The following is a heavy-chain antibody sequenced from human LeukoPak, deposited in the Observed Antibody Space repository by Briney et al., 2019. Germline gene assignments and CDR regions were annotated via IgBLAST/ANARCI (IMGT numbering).Heavy chain of an antibody. J-gene: IGHJ4*02. V-gene: IGHV3-64D*09. D-gene: IGHD1-26*01. CDR3: VRDVGGSYAFDY. CDR1: GFTFSRYA. CDR2: INDNGGRT. Sequence: GGSLRLSCSASGFTFSRYAMHWVRRAPGKGLEYVSGINDNGGRTHYGDSVKGRFSISRDNSKNTLHLQMSTLRAEDTALYYCVRDVGGSYAFDYWGQGIPVTVAS.